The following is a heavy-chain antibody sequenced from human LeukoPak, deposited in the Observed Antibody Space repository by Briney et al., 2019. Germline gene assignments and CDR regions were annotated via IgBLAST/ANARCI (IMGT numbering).Heavy chain of an antibody. CDR1: GGSISNYY. CDR2: IYYSGST. V-gene: IGHV4-59*01. J-gene: IGHJ5*02. CDR3: ARVAARGYSYGSNWFDP. D-gene: IGHD5-18*01. Sequence: SETLSLTCTVSGGSISNYYWSWIRQPPGKGLEWIGYIYYSGSTNYNPSLKSRVTISVDTSKNQFSLKLSSVTAADTAVYYCARVAARGYSYGSNWFDPWGQGTLVTVSS.